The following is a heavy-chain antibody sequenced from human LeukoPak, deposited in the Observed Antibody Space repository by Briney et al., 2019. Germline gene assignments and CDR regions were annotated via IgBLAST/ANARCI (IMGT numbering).Heavy chain of an antibody. J-gene: IGHJ6*01. CDR2: ISGTGDNT. V-gene: IGHV3-23*01. CDR3: AKMKGHPLPKYYMDV. Sequence: GGSLRLSCAASGFTFSSYAMSWVRRTPGKGLEWVSGISGTGDNTLYADSVKGRFTISRDNSKNTLYLEMNSLRAEDTAIYYCAKMKGHPLPKYYMDVWGQGTTVTVSS. D-gene: IGHD1-26*01. CDR1: GFTFSSYA.